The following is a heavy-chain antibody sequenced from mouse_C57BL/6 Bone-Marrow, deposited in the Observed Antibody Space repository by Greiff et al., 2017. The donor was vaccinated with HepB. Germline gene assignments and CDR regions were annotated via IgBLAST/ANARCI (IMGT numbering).Heavy chain of an antibody. CDR1: GFTFSSYG. D-gene: IGHD2-4*01. V-gene: IGHV5-6*01. J-gene: IGHJ3*01. Sequence: EVQVVESGGDLVKPGGSLKLSCAASGFTFSSYGMSWVRQTPDKRLEWVATISSGGSYTYYPDSVKGRFTISRDNAKNTLYLQMSSLKSEDTAMYYCASLYDYIAYWGQGTLVTVSA. CDR3: ASLYDYIAY. CDR2: ISSGGSYT.